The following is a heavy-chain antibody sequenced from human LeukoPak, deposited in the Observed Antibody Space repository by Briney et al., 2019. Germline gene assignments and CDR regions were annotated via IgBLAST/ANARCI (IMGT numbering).Heavy chain of an antibody. J-gene: IGHJ3*01. V-gene: IGHV3-53*01. CDR1: GFTVSSNS. Sequence: GESLRLSCAASGFTVSSNSMSWVRQAPGKGLEWVSLIYSGGSMSYADSVRGRFTISRDTSKNTLYLQMNSLRAEDTAVYYCARDRCSTTSCWLNAFDVWGQGTMVTVSS. CDR2: IYSGGSM. CDR3: ARDRCSTTSCWLNAFDV. D-gene: IGHD2-2*01.